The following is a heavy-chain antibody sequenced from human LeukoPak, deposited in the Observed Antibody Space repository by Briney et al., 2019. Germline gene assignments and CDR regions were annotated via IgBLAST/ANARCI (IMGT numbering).Heavy chain of an antibody. V-gene: IGHV4-61*01. D-gene: IGHD3-10*01. Sequence: PSETLSLTCTVSGGSVSNGNYYWSWLRQPPGKALEWIGYIYYTGSPNYNPSLERRVTISVDASKNQFSVKLSSVTAADTAVYYCARSQNYYGSGDYWSQGTLVTVSS. CDR3: ARSQNYYGSGDY. J-gene: IGHJ4*02. CDR2: IYYTGSP. CDR1: GGSVSNGNYY.